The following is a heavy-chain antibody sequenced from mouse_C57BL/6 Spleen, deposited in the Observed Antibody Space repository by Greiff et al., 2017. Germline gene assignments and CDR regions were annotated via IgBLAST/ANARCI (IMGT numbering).Heavy chain of an antibody. CDR1: GYSFTSYT. Sequence: QVQLQQSGAELARPGASVTMSCKASGYSFTSYTMHWVKQRHGQGLEWIGYINTSSGYTKHNQKIKDTATMTADKSSSTAYMQLSSLTSEDTAIYSCARRDPGESMDYWGQGTSVTVSS. CDR3: ARRDPGESMDY. V-gene: IGHV1-4*01. CDR2: INTSSGYT. D-gene: IGHD3-3*01. J-gene: IGHJ4*01.